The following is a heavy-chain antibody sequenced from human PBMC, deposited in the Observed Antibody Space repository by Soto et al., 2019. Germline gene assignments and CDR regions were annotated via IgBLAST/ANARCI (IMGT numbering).Heavy chain of an antibody. CDR3: ARGSLQQLPSYNWFDP. V-gene: IGHV5-10-1*01. CDR2: IDPSDSYT. Sequence: PGESLKISCKGSGYSFTSYWISWVRQMPGKGLEWKGRIDPSDSYTNYSPSFQGHVTISADKSISTAYLQWSSLKASDTAMYYCARGSLQQLPSYNWFDPWGQGTLVTVSS. J-gene: IGHJ5*02. CDR1: GYSFTSYW. D-gene: IGHD6-13*01.